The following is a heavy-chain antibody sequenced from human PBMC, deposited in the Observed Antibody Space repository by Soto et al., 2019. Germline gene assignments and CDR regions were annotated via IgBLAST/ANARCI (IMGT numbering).Heavy chain of an antibody. CDR2: ISYDGSNK. CDR1: GFTSSNYG. V-gene: IGHV3-30*18. CDR3: AKDVDIAATHSYGRDV. D-gene: IGHD5-12*01. Sequence: SLRLSCADSGFTSSNYGMHWVRQAPGKGLEWVAVISYDGSNKYYADSVKGRFTISRDNSKNTLYLQINSLRAEDTAVYYCAKDVDIAATHSYGRDVCGQGTTGIVSS. J-gene: IGHJ6*02.